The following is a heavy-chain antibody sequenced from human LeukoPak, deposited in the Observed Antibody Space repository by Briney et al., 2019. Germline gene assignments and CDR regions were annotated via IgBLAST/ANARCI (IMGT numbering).Heavy chain of an antibody. CDR1: GGSISSGGYY. CDR2: IYYSGST. V-gene: IGHV4-31*03. CDR3: ARYSYGYSNLDY. D-gene: IGHD5-18*01. Sequence: PSQTLPLICTVSGGSISSGGYYWSWIRQHPGKGLEWIGYIYYSGSTYCNPSLKSRVTISVDTSKNQFSLKLSSVTAADTAVYYCARYSYGYSNLDYWGQGTLVTVSS. J-gene: IGHJ4*02.